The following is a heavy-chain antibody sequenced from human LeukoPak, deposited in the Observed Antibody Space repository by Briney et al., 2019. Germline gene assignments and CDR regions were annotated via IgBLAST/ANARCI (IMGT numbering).Heavy chain of an antibody. D-gene: IGHD6-19*01. CDR1: GFTFSSYA. J-gene: IGHJ4*02. Sequence: AGGSLRLSCAASGFTFSSYAMHWVRQAPGKGLEWVAVISYDGSNKYYADSVKGRFTIFRDNSKNTLYLQMNSLRAEDTAVYYCARDGWQWLSNLPDYWGQGTLVTVSS. CDR2: ISYDGSNK. CDR3: ARDGWQWLSNLPDY. V-gene: IGHV3-30*04.